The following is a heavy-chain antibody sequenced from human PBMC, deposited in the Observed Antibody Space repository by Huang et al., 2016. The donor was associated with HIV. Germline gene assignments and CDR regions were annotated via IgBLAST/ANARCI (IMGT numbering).Heavy chain of an antibody. CDR1: GDSVSSHY. CDR2: VYVRGTT. D-gene: IGHD6-19*01. V-gene: IGHV4-59*02. J-gene: IGHJ5*02. CDR3: VRDQGRLAVGGIDNWFDP. Sequence: QVRLQESGPGLVKPSETLSLSCTVSGDSVSSHYWGWIRNPPGKGLEWMGTVYVRGTTEYNPRLKSRITISVDTSKNGFSLNITAVSAADTAMYFCVRDQGRLAVGGIDNWFDPWGQGALVTVSS.